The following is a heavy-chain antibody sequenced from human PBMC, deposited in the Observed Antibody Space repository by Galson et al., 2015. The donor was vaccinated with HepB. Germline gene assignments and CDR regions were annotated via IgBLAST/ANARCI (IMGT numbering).Heavy chain of an antibody. CDR1: GYTFTSYA. Sequence: SCKASGYTFTSYAMHWVRQAPGKGLEWVAVISYDGSNKYYADSVKGRFTISRDNSKNTLYLQMNSLRAEDTAVYYCASPPMRLVVVAATSDYWGQGTLVTVSS. J-gene: IGHJ4*02. V-gene: IGHV3-30*04. D-gene: IGHD2-15*01. CDR2: ISYDGSNK. CDR3: ASPPMRLVVVAATSDY.